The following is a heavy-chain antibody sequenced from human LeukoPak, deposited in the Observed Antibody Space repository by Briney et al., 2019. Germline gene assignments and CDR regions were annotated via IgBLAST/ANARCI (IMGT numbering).Heavy chain of an antibody. D-gene: IGHD6-6*01. CDR2: IYSNGST. CDR1: GFSVSSDY. V-gene: IGHV3-53*04. Sequence: PGGSLRLSCAASGFSVSSDYINWFRQAPGKGLEWVSVIYSNGSTYNAGSVEGRFTISRHTSENTLYLHMNNLRPEDTAVYYCVRATSSLAFDIWGQGTEVTVSS. CDR3: VRATSSLAFDI. J-gene: IGHJ3*02.